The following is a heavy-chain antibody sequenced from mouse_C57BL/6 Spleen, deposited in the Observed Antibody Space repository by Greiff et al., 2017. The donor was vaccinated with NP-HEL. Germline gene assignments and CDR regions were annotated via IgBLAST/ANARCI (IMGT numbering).Heavy chain of an antibody. CDR3: ARGATMVTTGYYFDY. Sequence: QVQLQQPGAELVMPGASVKLSCKASGYTFTSYWMHWVKQRPGQGLEWIGEIDPSDSYTNYNQKFKGESTLTVDKSSSTAYMQLSSLTSEDSAVYYCARGATMVTTGYYFDYWGQGTTLTVSS. CDR1: GYTFTSYW. V-gene: IGHV1-69*01. J-gene: IGHJ2*01. D-gene: IGHD2-2*01. CDR2: IDPSDSYT.